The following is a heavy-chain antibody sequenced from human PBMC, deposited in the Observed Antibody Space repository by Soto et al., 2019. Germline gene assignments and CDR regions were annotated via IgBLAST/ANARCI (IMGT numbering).Heavy chain of an antibody. V-gene: IGHV4-61*01. D-gene: IGHD5-18*01. CDR3: ASLDTALDY. Sequence: QVQLQESGPGLVKPSETLSLTCTVSGGSVSSGSYYWSWIRQPPGKGLEWIGYIYYSESTSYNPSLSRRVTISQDTSKNQFSLRLRSVTAADTAVYDCASLDTALDYWGQGTLVTVSS. CDR1: GGSVSSGSYY. J-gene: IGHJ4*02. CDR2: IYYSEST.